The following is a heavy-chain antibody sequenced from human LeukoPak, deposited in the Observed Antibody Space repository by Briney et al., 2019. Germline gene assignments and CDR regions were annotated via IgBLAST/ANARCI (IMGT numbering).Heavy chain of an antibody. D-gene: IGHD3-9*01. J-gene: IGHJ5*02. CDR2: IYYSGST. V-gene: IGHV4-39*01. CDR3: ARHSPCYDILTGYHVGWFDP. Sequence: SETLSLTCTVSGGSISSSSYYWGWIRQPPGKGLEWIGSIYYSGSTYYNPSLKSRVTISVDTSKNQFSLKLSSVTAADTAVYYCARHSPCYDILTGYHVGWFDPWGQGTLVTVSS. CDR1: GGSISSSSYY.